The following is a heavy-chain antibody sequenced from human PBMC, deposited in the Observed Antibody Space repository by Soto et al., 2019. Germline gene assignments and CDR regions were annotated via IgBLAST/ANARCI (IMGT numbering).Heavy chain of an antibody. CDR1: GFTFSSYA. CDR2: ISYDGSNK. Sequence: GGSLRLSCAASGFTFSSYAMHWVRQAPGKGLEWVAVISYDGSNKYYADSVKGRFTISRDNSKNTLYLQMNSLRAEDTAVYYCARNRGYCSSTSCYSPGARDYWGQGTLVTVAS. V-gene: IGHV3-30-3*01. D-gene: IGHD2-2*02. CDR3: ARNRGYCSSTSCYSPGARDY. J-gene: IGHJ4*02.